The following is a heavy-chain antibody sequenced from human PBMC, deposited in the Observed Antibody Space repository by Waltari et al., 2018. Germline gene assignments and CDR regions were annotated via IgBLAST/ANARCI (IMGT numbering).Heavy chain of an antibody. J-gene: IGHJ4*02. V-gene: IGHV1-18*01. CDR2: ISAYSGET. D-gene: IGHD4-4*01. CDR1: GYTFTSYG. CDR3: ARDRTNYSKHYPAIYYFDS. Sequence: QVQLVQSGAEVKKAGASVKVSCQASGYTFTSYGITWVRQAPGQGLEWMGWISAYSGETNYAQKFRGRVIMTRDTSSSTAYMDLTSLKSDDTAVYFCARDRTNYSKHYPAIYYFDSWGQGTLVTVSS.